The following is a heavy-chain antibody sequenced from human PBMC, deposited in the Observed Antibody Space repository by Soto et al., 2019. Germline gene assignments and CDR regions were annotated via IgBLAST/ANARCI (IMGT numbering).Heavy chain of an antibody. J-gene: IGHJ3*01. CDR2: IKTDGSNT. D-gene: IGHD2-8*01. CDR1: GFTFSSHW. Sequence: EVQLVESGGGLVQPGGSRRVSCAASGFTFSSHWMHWVRQAPGKGLVWVSRIKTDGSNTNYADSVKGRFTISRDNAKNTLYLEMNSLRAEDTAVYYCARGVPNHYGFYVWGQGTMVTVSS. CDR3: ARGVPNHYGFYV. V-gene: IGHV3-74*01.